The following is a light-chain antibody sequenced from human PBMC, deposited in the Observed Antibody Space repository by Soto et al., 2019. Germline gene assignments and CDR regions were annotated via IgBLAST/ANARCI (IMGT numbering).Light chain of an antibody. CDR3: CSYAGSYTFV. CDR2: DVS. CDR1: SSDVGVYNY. J-gene: IGLJ1*01. Sequence: QSVLPQPRSVSGSPRQSVTISCTGTSSDVGVYNYVSWYQQYPGKAPKIMIYDVSKRPSGVPDRFSGSKSDNTASLTISGLQAEDEADYYCCSYAGSYTFVFGIGTKVTVL. V-gene: IGLV2-11*01.